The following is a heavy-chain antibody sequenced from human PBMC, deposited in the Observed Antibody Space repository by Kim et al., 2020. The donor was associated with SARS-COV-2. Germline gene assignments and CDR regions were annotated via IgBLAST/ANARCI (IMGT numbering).Heavy chain of an antibody. V-gene: IGHV5-10-1*01. D-gene: IGHD5-12*01. J-gene: IGHJ5*02. Sequence: SASYTNYSPSFQGHVTISADKSISTAYLQWSSLKASDTAMYYCARHIGRPWGQGTLVTVSS. CDR3: ARHIGRP. CDR2: SASYT.